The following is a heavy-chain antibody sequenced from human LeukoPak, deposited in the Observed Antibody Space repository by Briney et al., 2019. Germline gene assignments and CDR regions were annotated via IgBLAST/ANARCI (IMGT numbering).Heavy chain of an antibody. CDR2: ISGSGGST. CDR3: ARAYSERYGLGYYYMDV. D-gene: IGHD1-26*01. V-gene: IGHV3-23*01. CDR1: GFTFSSYG. J-gene: IGHJ6*03. Sequence: QPGGSLRLSCAASGFTFSSYGMSWVRQAPGKGLEWVSAISGSGGSTYYADSVKGRFTISRDNAKKSLYLQMNSLRVEDTAVYYCARAYSERYGLGYYYMDVWGKGTTVTVSS.